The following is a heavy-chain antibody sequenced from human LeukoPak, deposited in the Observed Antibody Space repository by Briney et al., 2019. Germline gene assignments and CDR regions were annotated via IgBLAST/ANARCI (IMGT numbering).Heavy chain of an antibody. CDR1: GFTFSSYA. CDR2: ISYDGSNK. J-gene: IGHJ4*02. V-gene: IGHV3-30-3*01. CDR3: ARDPGSYDILTGYYGGFDY. Sequence: PGGSLRLSCAASGFTFSSYAMHWVRQAPGKGLEWVAVISYDGSNKYYADSVKGRFTISRDNSKNTLYLQMNSLRAEDTAVYYCARDPGSYDILTGYYGGFDYWGQGTLVTVSS. D-gene: IGHD3-9*01.